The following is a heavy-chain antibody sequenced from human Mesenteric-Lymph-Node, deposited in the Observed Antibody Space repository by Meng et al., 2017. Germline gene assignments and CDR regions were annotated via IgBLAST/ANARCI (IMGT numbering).Heavy chain of an antibody. CDR3: ARLGPRWFDP. J-gene: IGHJ5*02. D-gene: IGHD7-27*01. Sequence: QPQRQESGSGLVKPSQTLSLPWAGSSGPSVSTDYSCSWIRRPPGKGLEWIGYIYHNGSTYYNPYFKSRVTISLDRSKNQVSLKLNSVTAADTAVYTCARLGPRWFDPWGQGTLVTVSS. CDR2: IYHNGST. CDR1: SGPSVSTDYS. V-gene: IGHV4-30-2*01.